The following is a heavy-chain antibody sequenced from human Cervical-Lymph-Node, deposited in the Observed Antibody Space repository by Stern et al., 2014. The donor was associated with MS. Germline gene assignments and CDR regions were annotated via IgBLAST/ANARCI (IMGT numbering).Heavy chain of an antibody. CDR2: ISYDGSNK. D-gene: IGHD2-2*01. V-gene: IGHV3-30*18. Sequence: VQLVESGGGVVQPGRSLRLSCAASGFTFSSYGMHWVRQAPGKGLEWVAVISYDGSNKSNANSVQGGFTISRDNSKNTLYLQMNSLRAEDTAVYYGAKAKAPIVVVPAAPGDYWGQGTLVTVSS. J-gene: IGHJ4*02. CDR3: AKAKAPIVVVPAAPGDY. CDR1: GFTFSSYG.